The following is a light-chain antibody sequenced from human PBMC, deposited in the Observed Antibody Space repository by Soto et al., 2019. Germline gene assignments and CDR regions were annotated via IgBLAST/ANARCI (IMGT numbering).Light chain of an antibody. CDR3: SSFATTDTPMV. CDR1: SSDVGGYSH. Sequence: QLVLTQPASVSGSPGQSITISCTGTSSDVGGYSHVSWYQQHPGEAPKLMIYDVSSRPSGVSNRFSGSKAADTASLTISGLQAEDEADYYCSSFATTDTPMVFGGGTKLTVL. CDR2: DVS. V-gene: IGLV2-14*03. J-gene: IGLJ2*01.